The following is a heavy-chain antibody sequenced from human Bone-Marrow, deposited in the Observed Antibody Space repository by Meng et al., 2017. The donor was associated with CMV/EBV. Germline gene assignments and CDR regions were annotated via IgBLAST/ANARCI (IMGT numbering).Heavy chain of an antibody. V-gene: IGHV1-18*01. J-gene: IGHJ4*02. Sequence: ASVKVSFMASGYTFTSYGISWVRQAPGQGLEWMGWISAYNGNTNYAQKLQGRVTMTTDTPPSTAYMELRSLRSDDTAVYYCARDFLSKKSGSPFDYWGQGTLVTVSS. CDR3: ARDFLSKKSGSPFDY. D-gene: IGHD1-26*01. CDR1: GYTFTSYG. CDR2: ISAYNGNT.